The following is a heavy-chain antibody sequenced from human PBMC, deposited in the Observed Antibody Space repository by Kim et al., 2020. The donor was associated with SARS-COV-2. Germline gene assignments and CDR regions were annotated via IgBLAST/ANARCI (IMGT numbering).Heavy chain of an antibody. CDR1: GFTFDDYA. CDR3: AKEFKAYGYGSYYYNMDV. Sequence: GGSLRLSCAASGFTFDDYAMHWVHQAPGKGLEWVSLISGDGSSAYYADSVKGRFTISRDNSKNSLYLQMNSLRTEDTALYYCAKEFKAYGYGSYYYNMDVWGQGTTVTVSS. CDR2: ISGDGSSA. V-gene: IGHV3-43*02. D-gene: IGHD5-18*01. J-gene: IGHJ6*02.